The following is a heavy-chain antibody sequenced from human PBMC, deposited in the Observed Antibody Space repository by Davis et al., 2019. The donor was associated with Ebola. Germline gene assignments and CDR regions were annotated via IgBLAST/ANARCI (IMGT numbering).Heavy chain of an antibody. J-gene: IGHJ4*02. D-gene: IGHD3-22*01. CDR3: ARDYYDSNGYLYYFDS. V-gene: IGHV4-59*12. CDR2: FYYTGST. Sequence: SETLSLTCSVSGGSIGSYYWSWIRQPPGKGLEWIGYFYYTGSTNYNPSLKGRVTISVDTSKNQFSLKLTSVTAADTAMYYCARDYYDSNGYLYYFDSWGQGTLVTVSS. CDR1: GGSIGSYY.